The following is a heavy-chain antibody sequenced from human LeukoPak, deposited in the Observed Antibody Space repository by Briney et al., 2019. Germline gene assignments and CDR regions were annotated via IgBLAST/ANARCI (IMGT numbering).Heavy chain of an antibody. CDR1: GFTFSVYS. D-gene: IGHD4-17*01. V-gene: IGHV3-21*01. Sequence: GGSLRLSCAASGFTFSVYSMNWVRQAPGKGLEWVSSITSSSTYIHYADSVKGRFTISRDNAKHSLSLLMNRLRAEDTAVYYCEAVTTQEDYWGQGTLVTVSS. J-gene: IGHJ4*02. CDR3: EAVTTQEDY. CDR2: ITSSSTYI.